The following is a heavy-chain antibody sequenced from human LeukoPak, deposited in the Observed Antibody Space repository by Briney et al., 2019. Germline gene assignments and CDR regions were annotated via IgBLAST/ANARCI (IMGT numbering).Heavy chain of an antibody. D-gene: IGHD3-10*01. CDR1: GVTFSSYW. V-gene: IGHV3-7*01. J-gene: IGHJ4*02. Sequence: GGSLRLSCAASGVTFSSYWMSWGRQAPGKGVEWVANIKQDGSEKYYVDSVKGRFTISRDNAKNSLYLQMNSLRAEDTAVYYCARDRRVGEGLFGYWGQGTLVTVSS. CDR2: IKQDGSEK. CDR3: ARDRRVGEGLFGY.